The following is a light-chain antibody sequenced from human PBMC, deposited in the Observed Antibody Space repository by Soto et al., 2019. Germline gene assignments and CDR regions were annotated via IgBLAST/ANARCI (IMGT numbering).Light chain of an antibody. Sequence: EIVLTQSPGILSLSPGERATLSCRASQSVSSDFLAWYQQKPGQAPRLLIYGASTRATGIPDRFSGSGSETDFSLTISRREPEDVALYYCQQYDTSPITFGQGTRLQIK. J-gene: IGKJ5*01. V-gene: IGKV3-20*01. CDR3: QQYDTSPIT. CDR1: QSVSSDF. CDR2: GAS.